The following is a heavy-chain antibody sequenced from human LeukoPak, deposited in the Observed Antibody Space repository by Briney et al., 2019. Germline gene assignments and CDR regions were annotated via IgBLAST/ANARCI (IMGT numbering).Heavy chain of an antibody. Sequence: PGGSLRLSCAVSKFTFTFSSSWMSWVRQAPGKGLEWVGNIQPDGSEQYPVDSVKGRFTISRDNARKLVLLQMNSLRVEYTAVYYCARQSYAKFDPWGQGTLVTVSS. CDR1: KFTFTFSSSW. J-gene: IGHJ5*02. D-gene: IGHD3-16*01. CDR3: ARQSYAKFDP. V-gene: IGHV3-7*01. CDR2: IQPDGSEQ.